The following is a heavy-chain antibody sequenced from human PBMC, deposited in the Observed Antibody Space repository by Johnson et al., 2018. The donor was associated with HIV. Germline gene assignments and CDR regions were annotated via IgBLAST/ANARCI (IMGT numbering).Heavy chain of an antibody. CDR2: ISYDGSNK. V-gene: IGHV3-30*04. CDR3: AGGCGRNYYDSKGDGFDI. J-gene: IGHJ3*02. Sequence: QVQLVESGGGVIRPGGSLRLSCAASGFTFSSYAMHWVRQAPGKGLEWVAVISYDGSNKYYAASVKGRFTISRDNSKNTLYLQMNSRRAEDTAVYYCAGGCGRNYYDSKGDGFDIWGQGTMVTVSS. D-gene: IGHD3-22*01. CDR1: GFTFSSYA.